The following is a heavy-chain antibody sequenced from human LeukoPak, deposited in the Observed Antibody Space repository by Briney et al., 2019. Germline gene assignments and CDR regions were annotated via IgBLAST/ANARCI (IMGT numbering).Heavy chain of an antibody. J-gene: IGHJ4*02. Sequence: SETLSLTCTVSGGSISSYYWSWIRQPPGKGLEWIGYIYYSGSTNYNPSLKSRVTTSVDTSKNQFSLKLSSVTAADTAVYYCARADYDFWSGYSAFDYWGQGTLVTVSS. CDR3: ARADYDFWSGYSAFDY. CDR1: GGSISSYY. V-gene: IGHV4-59*01. CDR2: IYYSGST. D-gene: IGHD3-3*01.